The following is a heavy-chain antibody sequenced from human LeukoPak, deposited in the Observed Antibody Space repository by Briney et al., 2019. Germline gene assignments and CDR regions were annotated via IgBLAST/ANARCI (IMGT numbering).Heavy chain of an antibody. D-gene: IGHD3-22*01. CDR2: IYYSGST. CDR3: ARERYYYDSSGYYPDYYYYGMDV. Sequence: PSQTLSLTCTVSGGSISSGGYYWGWIRQHPGKGLEWIGYIYYSGSTYYNPSLKSRVTISVDTSKNQFSLKLSSVTAADTAVYYCARERYYYDSSGYYPDYYYYGMDVWGQGTTVTVSS. CDR1: GGSISSGGYY. J-gene: IGHJ6*02. V-gene: IGHV4-31*03.